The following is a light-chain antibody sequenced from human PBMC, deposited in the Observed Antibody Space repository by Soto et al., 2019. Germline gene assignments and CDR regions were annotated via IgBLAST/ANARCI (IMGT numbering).Light chain of an antibody. Sequence: EIVMTQSPATLSVSPGERATLSCRASQSVSSNLAGYQQRPGQAPRLLIYGASTRATGIPARFSGSGSGTEFTLTITSLQSEDFALYHCQQYHIWPPITFGQGTRLEIK. J-gene: IGKJ5*01. V-gene: IGKV3-15*01. CDR2: GAS. CDR3: QQYHIWPPIT. CDR1: QSVSSN.